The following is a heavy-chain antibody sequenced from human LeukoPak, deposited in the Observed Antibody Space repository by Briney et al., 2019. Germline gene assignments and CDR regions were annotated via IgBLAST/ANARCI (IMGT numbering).Heavy chain of an antibody. V-gene: IGHV3-53*01. Sequence: GGSLRLSCAASGFTVSSNYMSWVRQAPGKGLEWVSVIYSGGSTYYADSVKGRFTVSRDNSKNTLYLQMNSLRAEDTAVYYCARARWGRGYYYYYMDVWGKGTTVIVSS. J-gene: IGHJ6*03. CDR3: ARARWGRGYYYYYMDV. CDR1: GFTVSSNY. D-gene: IGHD7-27*01. CDR2: IYSGGST.